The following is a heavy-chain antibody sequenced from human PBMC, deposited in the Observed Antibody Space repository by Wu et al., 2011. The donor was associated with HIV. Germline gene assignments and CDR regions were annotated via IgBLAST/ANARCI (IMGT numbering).Heavy chain of an antibody. CDR2: INPSSGGT. D-gene: IGHD2-8*01. CDR3: AGSLMFNDAFDI. Sequence: VQSWAEVKKPGASVKVSSKASGYTFNGYHMHWVRQAPGQGLEWMGWINPSSGGTTYSQNFQGRVTLTRDTSVSTVYMELSRLRSDDTALYYCAGSLMFNDAFDIWGQGTVVTVSS. V-gene: IGHV1-2*02. CDR1: GYTFNGYH. J-gene: IGHJ3*02.